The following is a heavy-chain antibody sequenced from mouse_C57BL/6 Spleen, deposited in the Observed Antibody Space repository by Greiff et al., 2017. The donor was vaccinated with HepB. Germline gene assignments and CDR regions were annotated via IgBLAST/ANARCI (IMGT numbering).Heavy chain of an antibody. CDR1: GFSLTSYG. J-gene: IGHJ3*01. Sequence: VQLVESGPGLVAPSQSLSITCTVSGFSLTSYGVDWVRQSPGKGLEWLGVIWGVGSTNYNSALKSRLSISKDNSKSQVFLKMNSLQTDDTAMYYCAIRQLRLPFAYWGQGTLVTVSA. D-gene: IGHD3-2*02. CDR3: AIRQLRLPFAY. CDR2: IWGVGST. V-gene: IGHV2-6*01.